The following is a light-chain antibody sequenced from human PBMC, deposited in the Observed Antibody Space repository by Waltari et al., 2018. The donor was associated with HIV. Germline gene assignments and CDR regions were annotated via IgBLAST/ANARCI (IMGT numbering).Light chain of an antibody. J-gene: IGLJ2*01. CDR2: DVR. Sequence: QSALTQPASVSGSPGQSITITCTGTSSDIGAYNYVPWYQQHPGKAPKLIIYDVRNLPSGVANRVSGSKSGNTASLTISGLQAEDEADYYCTSYRHPTTRVCGGGTKLTVL. CDR1: SSDIGAYNY. V-gene: IGLV2-14*01. CDR3: TSYRHPTTRV.